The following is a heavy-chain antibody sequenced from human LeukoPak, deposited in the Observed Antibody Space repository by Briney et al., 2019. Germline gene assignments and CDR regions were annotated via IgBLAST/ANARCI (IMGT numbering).Heavy chain of an antibody. Sequence: PGGSPRLSCAASGFTFSSYHMNWVRQAPGKGLEWVSYISFSSSTIYYADSVKGRFTISRDNAKNSLYLQMNSLRAEDTAVYYCARKGAAAGTLDYWGQGTLVTVSS. CDR3: ARKGAAAGTLDY. V-gene: IGHV3-48*01. CDR2: ISFSSSTI. J-gene: IGHJ4*02. D-gene: IGHD6-13*01. CDR1: GFTFSSYH.